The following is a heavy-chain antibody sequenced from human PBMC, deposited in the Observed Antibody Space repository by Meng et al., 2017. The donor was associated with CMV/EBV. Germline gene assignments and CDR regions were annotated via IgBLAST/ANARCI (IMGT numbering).Heavy chain of an antibody. D-gene: IGHD5-24*01. CDR3: AKPSTRDGYNYDY. CDR2: IYSGGSST. Sequence: GESLKISCAASGFTFSSYAMSWVRQAPGKGLEWVSVIYSGGSSTYYADSVKGRFTISRDNSKNTLYLQMNNLRAEDTAVYYCAKPSTRDGYNYDYWGQGTLVTVSS. J-gene: IGHJ4*02. CDR1: GFTFSSYA. V-gene: IGHV3-23*03.